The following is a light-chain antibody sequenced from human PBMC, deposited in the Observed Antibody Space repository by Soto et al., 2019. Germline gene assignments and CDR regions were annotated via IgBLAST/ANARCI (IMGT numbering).Light chain of an antibody. Sequence: DIQMTQSPSSLSASVVDRVTRAGRVNQDIGNYLNWYQQKPWKAPRLLIYDASNLEIRVPSRFSGSGPGTDFTFTISNLQPEDIATYYWQQYDTLPPYTFGQGTKVDIK. J-gene: IGKJ2*01. CDR2: DAS. V-gene: IGKV1-33*01. CDR3: QQYDTLPPYT. CDR1: QDIGNY.